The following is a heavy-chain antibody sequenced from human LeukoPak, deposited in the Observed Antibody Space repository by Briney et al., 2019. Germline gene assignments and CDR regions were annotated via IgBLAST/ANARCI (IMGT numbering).Heavy chain of an antibody. V-gene: IGHV3-33*01. D-gene: IGHD3-22*01. Sequence: PGRSLRLSCAASGFTFSRYGMHWVRQAPGKGLEWVAVVWSDGSNKYYADSVKGRFTISRDNSKNTLYLQMNTLRAEDTAVYYCAREHYYYDSSGYPLGYWGQGTLVTVSS. CDR1: GFTFSRYG. CDR2: VWSDGSNK. CDR3: AREHYYYDSSGYPLGY. J-gene: IGHJ4*02.